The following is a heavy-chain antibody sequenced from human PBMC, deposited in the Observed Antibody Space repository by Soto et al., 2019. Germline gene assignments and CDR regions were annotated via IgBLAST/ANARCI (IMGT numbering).Heavy chain of an antibody. D-gene: IGHD3-10*01. Sequence: QVQLQESGPGLVKPSETLSLTCTVSDDSSSSYKWSWIRQPPGRRLEWIGYIDSNGGTSYNPSLQSRVTISIDTSTKQFSLMLSSVTAADTAVYYCVRQGFGRLHGLVDVWGQGTTVTVSS. CDR1: DDSSSSYK. CDR2: IDSNGGT. CDR3: VRQGFGRLHGLVDV. J-gene: IGHJ6*02. V-gene: IGHV4-59*08.